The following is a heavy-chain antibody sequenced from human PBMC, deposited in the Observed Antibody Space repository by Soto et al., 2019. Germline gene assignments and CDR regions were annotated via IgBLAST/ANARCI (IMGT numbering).Heavy chain of an antibody. CDR2: ISGSGGST. J-gene: IGHJ4*02. CDR3: AKYYDSSGGVPRYFDY. D-gene: IGHD3-22*01. CDR1: GGTFSSYA. Sequence: PGGALRLTCAASGGTFSSYAMSWVRQAPGKGLEWVSAISGSGGSTYYADSVKGRFTISRDNSKNTLYLQMNSLRAEDTAVYYCAKYYDSSGGVPRYFDYWGRGTLATFSS. V-gene: IGHV3-23*01.